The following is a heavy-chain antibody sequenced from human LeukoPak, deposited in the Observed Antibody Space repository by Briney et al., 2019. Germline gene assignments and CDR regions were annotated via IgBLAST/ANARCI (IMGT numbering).Heavy chain of an antibody. CDR1: GYTFTSYY. CDR2: INPSGGST. Sequence: ASVKVSCKASGYTFTSYYMHWVRQAPGQGLEWMGIINPSGGSTSYAQKFQGRVTMTRDMSTSTVYMELSSLRSEDTAVYYCARDSSPVSVAVAGTFDYWGQGTLVTVSS. D-gene: IGHD6-19*01. V-gene: IGHV1-46*01. CDR3: ARDSSPVSVAVAGTFDY. J-gene: IGHJ4*02.